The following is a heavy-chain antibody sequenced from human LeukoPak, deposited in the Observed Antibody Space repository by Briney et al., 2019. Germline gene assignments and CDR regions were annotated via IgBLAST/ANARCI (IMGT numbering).Heavy chain of an antibody. CDR3: ARGSIAVAGLDY. V-gene: IGHV3-11*04. Sequence: GGSLRLSCAASGFTFSDYYMSWVRQAPGKGLEWISYISNSGRNMFYGDSVKGRFTIYRDNAKNSLYLQMTSLRAEDTAVYYCARGSIAVAGLDYWGQGTLVTVSS. D-gene: IGHD6-19*01. CDR1: GFTFSDYY. CDR2: ISNSGRNM. J-gene: IGHJ4*02.